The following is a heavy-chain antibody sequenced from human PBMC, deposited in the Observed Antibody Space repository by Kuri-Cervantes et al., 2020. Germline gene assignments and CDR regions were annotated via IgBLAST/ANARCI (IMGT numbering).Heavy chain of an antibody. J-gene: IGHJ5*02. CDR1: GYTFTSYD. D-gene: IGHD3-10*01. CDR2: INPNSGNT. CDR3: ARQFYGSGPFDP. V-gene: IGHV1-8*01. Sequence: ASVKVSCKASGYTFTSYDINWVRQATGQGLEWMGWINPNSGNTGYAQKFQGRVTMTRDTSISTAYMELSSLRSEDTAVYYCARQFYGSGPFDPWGQGTLVTVSS.